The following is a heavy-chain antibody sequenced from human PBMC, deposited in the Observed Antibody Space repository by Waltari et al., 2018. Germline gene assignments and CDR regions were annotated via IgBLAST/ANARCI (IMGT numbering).Heavy chain of an antibody. V-gene: IGHV3-30*01. Sequence: QVQLVESGGGVVQPGRSLRLSCAASGFTFSSYAMHWVRQAPGKGLEWVEVISYDGSNKDYEDSGKGRFTISRDNSKNTLYLQMNSLGAEDTAVYYCARDRLDIVVVPAAMVSYYYGMDVWGQGTTVTVSS. CDR2: ISYDGSNK. CDR3: ARDRLDIVVVPAAMVSYYYGMDV. CDR1: GFTFSSYA. D-gene: IGHD2-2*03. J-gene: IGHJ6*02.